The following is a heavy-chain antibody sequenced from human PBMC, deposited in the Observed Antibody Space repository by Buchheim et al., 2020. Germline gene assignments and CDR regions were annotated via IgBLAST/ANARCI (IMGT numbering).Heavy chain of an antibody. CDR2: IDPSDSYT. D-gene: IGHD2-15*01. CDR3: ARRVSYCSDGSCYSWFDP. Sequence: EVQLVQSGAEVKKPGESLRISCKGSGYSFINYWITWVRQMPGKGLEWMGRIDPSDSYTNYSTSFQGHVTISADKSISTAYLQWSSLKASDTAMYYCARRVSYCSDGSCYSWFDPWGQGTL. CDR1: GYSFINYW. V-gene: IGHV5-10-1*03. J-gene: IGHJ5*02.